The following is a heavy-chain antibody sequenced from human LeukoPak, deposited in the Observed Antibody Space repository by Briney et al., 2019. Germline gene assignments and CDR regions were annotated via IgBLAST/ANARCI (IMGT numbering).Heavy chain of an antibody. CDR3: ARLPPSSRTLYFAY. CDR2: IYYSGST. J-gene: IGHJ4*02. D-gene: IGHD6-13*01. V-gene: IGHV4-59*08. CDR1: GGSISSYY. Sequence: SETLSLTCTVSGGSISSYYWSWIRQPPGKGLEWIGYIYYSGSTNYNPSLKSRVTISVDTSKNQFSPKLSSVTAADTAVYYCARLPPSSRTLYFAYWGQGTLVTVSS.